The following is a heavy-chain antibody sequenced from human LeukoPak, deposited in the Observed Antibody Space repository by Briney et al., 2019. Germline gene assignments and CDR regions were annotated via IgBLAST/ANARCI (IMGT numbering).Heavy chain of an antibody. CDR2: IYPGDSDT. Sequence: GESLKISCQGSGYSFTSYWIGWVRQLPGKGLEWMGIIYPGDSDTRYSPSFQGQVTISADKSISTAYLQWSSLKASDTAMYYCARSIAVTDFDYWGQGTLVTVSS. CDR3: ARSIAVTDFDY. J-gene: IGHJ4*02. CDR1: GYSFTSYW. D-gene: IGHD6-19*01. V-gene: IGHV5-51*01.